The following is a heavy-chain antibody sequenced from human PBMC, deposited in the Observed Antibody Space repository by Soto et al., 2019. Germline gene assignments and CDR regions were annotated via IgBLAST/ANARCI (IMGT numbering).Heavy chain of an antibody. Sequence: GASVKVSCKASGGTFSSYAISWVRQAPGQGLEWMGGIIPIFGTANYAQKFQGRVTITADESTSTAYMELSSLRSEDTAVYYCARGGAKARRNEYSSQYSYYYYGMDVWGQGTTVTVSS. CDR2: IIPIFGTA. CDR3: ARGGAKARRNEYSSQYSYYYYGMDV. CDR1: GGTFSSYA. V-gene: IGHV1-69*13. D-gene: IGHD6-6*01. J-gene: IGHJ6*02.